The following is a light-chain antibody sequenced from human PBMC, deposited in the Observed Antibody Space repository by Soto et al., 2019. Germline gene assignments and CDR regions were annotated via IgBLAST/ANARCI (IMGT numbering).Light chain of an antibody. CDR2: GAS. Sequence: EIVLTQSPGTLSLSPGERATLSCRASQSVSSSYLAWYQQKPGQAPRLLIDGASGRATGIPDRFSGSGSGTDFTLTISRLEPEDFAVYYCQQYPGYTFGQGTKLEIK. CDR3: QQYPGYT. CDR1: QSVSSSY. J-gene: IGKJ2*01. V-gene: IGKV3-20*01.